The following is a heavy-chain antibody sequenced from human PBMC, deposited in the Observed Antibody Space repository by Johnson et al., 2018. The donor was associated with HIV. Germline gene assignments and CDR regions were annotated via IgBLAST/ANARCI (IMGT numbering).Heavy chain of an antibody. CDR2: PRNKANSYTT. D-gene: IGHD3-22*01. Sequence: VQLVESGGGVVQPGGSLRLSCAASGFTFSDHYMHWVRQAPGKGLEWVGRPRNKANSYTTEYAASVKGRFTISRDASKKTLDLQMNSLRAEDPAVYYCAREHRYYYDSSGYYRGDAFDIWGQGTMVTVSS. J-gene: IGHJ3*02. CDR3: AREHRYYYDSSGYYRGDAFDI. V-gene: IGHV3-72*01. CDR1: GFTFSDHY.